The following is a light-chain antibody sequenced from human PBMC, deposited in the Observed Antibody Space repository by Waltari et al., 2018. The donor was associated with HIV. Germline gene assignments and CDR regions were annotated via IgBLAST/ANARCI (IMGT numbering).Light chain of an antibody. J-gene: IGLJ1*01. V-gene: IGLV2-14*03. CDR1: SSDVGGYNH. CDR2: DVI. Sequence: QSALPQPASVSGSPGQSLTISCTGTSSDVGGYNHASCYQQHPANAPKIIIYDVINRPSGVSHRFSGSNSGNTASLTISGLQAEDEADYYCTSYTTINTYVFGTGTKVTVL. CDR3: TSYTTINTYV.